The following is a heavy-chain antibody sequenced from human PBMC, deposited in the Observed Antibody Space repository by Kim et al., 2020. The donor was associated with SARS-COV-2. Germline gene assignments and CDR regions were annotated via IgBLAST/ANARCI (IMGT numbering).Heavy chain of an antibody. CDR2: ISSSSSYT. V-gene: IGHV3-11*05. Sequence: GGSLRLSCAASGFTFSDYYMSWIRQAPGKGLEWVSYISSSSSYTNYADSVKGRFTISRDNAKNSLYLQMNSLRAEDTAVYYCARESLGLVRGVIIRPHAFDPWGQGTLVTVSS. CDR3: ARESLGLVRGVIIRPHAFDP. D-gene: IGHD3-10*01. J-gene: IGHJ5*02. CDR1: GFTFSDYY.